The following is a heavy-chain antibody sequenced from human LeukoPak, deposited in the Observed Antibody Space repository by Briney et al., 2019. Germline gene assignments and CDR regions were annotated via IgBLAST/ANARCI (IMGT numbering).Heavy chain of an antibody. CDR3: ARGPGTYAFDI. CDR1: GGSFSGYY. V-gene: IGHV4-34*01. D-gene: IGHD1-1*01. CDR2: INHSGST. Sequence: SETLSLTCAVYGGSFSGYYWSWIRQPPGKGLEWIGEINHSGSTNYNPSLKSRVTISVDTSKNQFSLKLSSVTAADTAVYYCARGPGTYAFDIWGQGTKVTVSS. J-gene: IGHJ3*02.